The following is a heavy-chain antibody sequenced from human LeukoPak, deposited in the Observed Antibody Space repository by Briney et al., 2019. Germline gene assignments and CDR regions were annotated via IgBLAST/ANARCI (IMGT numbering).Heavy chain of an antibody. J-gene: IGHJ4*01. CDR3: ARHPSSAWHADY. Sequence: SETLSLTCTVSGGSISTSSYCWGWIRQPPGKGLEWIGSISYSGTTYYSPSLKSRVTISVDTSNNQFSLRLTSVTAADTAVYFCARHPSSAWHADYWGHGALVTVSS. V-gene: IGHV4-39*01. CDR1: GGSISTSSYC. D-gene: IGHD6-25*01. CDR2: ISYSGTT.